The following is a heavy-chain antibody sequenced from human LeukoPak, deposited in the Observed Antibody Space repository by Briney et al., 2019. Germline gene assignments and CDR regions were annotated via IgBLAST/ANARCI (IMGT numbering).Heavy chain of an antibody. CDR1: GYTFTSYA. CDR2: INTNTGNP. V-gene: IGHV7-4-1*02. J-gene: IGHJ4*02. CDR3: AREPSHDYDDYVNDY. Sequence: ASVKVSCKASGYTFTSYAMNWVRQAPGQGLEWMGWINTNTGNPTYAQGFTGRFVFSLDTSVSTAYLQISSLKAEDTAVYYCAREPSHDYDDYVNDYWGQGTLVTVSS. D-gene: IGHD4-17*01.